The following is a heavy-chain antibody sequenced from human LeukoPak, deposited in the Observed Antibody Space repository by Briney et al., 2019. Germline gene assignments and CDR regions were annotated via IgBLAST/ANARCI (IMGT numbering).Heavy chain of an antibody. CDR3: ARRIVGAREAFDI. CDR1: GGSFSSYY. Sequence: SETLSLTCAVFGGSFSSYYWSWIRQPPGKGLEWIGYMDFSGSTNYNPSLKSRVTISVDMSKSQFSLKLSSVTAAETAVYYCARRIVGAREAFDIWGQGTMVTVSS. D-gene: IGHD1-26*01. V-gene: IGHV4-59*08. J-gene: IGHJ3*02. CDR2: MDFSGST.